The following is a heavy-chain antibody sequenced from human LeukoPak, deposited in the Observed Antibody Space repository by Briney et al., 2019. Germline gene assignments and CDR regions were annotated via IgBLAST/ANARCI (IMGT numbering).Heavy chain of an antibody. CDR3: TTDPEGITMIVVVIDAFDI. Sequence: GGSLRLSCAASGFTFSNAWMSWVRQAPGKGLEWVGRIKSKTDGGTTDYAAPVKGRFTISRDDSKNTLYLQMNSLKTEDTAVYYCTTDPEGITMIVVVIDAFDIWGQGTMVTVSS. CDR2: IKSKTDGGTT. V-gene: IGHV3-15*01. J-gene: IGHJ3*02. CDR1: GFTFSNAW. D-gene: IGHD3-22*01.